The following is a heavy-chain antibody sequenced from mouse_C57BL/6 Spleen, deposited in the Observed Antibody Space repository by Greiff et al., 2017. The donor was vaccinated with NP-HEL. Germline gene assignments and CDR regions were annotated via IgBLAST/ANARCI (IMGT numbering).Heavy chain of an antibody. V-gene: IGHV5-16*01. CDR1: GFTFSDYY. Sequence: LVESVGGLVQPGSSMKLSCTASGFTFSDYYMAWVRQVPEKGLEWVANINYDGSSTYYLDSLKSRFISSRDNAKNILYLQMSSLKSEDTATYYCARANWGFDYWGQGTTLTVSS. CDR3: ARANWGFDY. J-gene: IGHJ2*01. D-gene: IGHD4-1*01. CDR2: INYDGSST.